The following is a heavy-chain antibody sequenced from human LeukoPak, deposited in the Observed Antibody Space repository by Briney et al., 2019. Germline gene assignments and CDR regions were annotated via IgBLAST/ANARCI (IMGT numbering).Heavy chain of an antibody. CDR2: IIPIFGTA. J-gene: IGHJ3*02. CDR1: GGTFSSYA. CDR3: ARGLSGSYSSAFDI. V-gene: IGHV1-69*05. Sequence: GASVKVSCKASGGTFSSYAISWVRQAPGQGLEWMGGIIPIFGTANYARKFQGRVTITTDESTSTAYMELSSLRSEDTAVYYCARGLSGSYSSAFDIWGQGTMVTVSS. D-gene: IGHD1-26*01.